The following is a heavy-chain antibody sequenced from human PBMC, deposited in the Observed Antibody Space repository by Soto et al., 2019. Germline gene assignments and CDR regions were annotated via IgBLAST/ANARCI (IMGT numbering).Heavy chain of an antibody. CDR3: ATARDYVDYAPSYGMDV. CDR2: ISSSSSYI. V-gene: IGHV3-21*01. Sequence: EVQLVESGGGLVKPGGSLRLSCAASGFTFSSYSMNWVRQAPGKGLEWVSSISSSSSYIYYADSVKGRFTISRDNAKNSLYLQMNSLRAEDTAVYYCATARDYVDYAPSYGMDVWGQGTTVTVSS. CDR1: GFTFSSYS. J-gene: IGHJ6*02. D-gene: IGHD4-17*01.